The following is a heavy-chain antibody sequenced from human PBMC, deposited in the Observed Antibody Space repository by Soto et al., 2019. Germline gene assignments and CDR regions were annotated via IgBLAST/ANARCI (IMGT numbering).Heavy chain of an antibody. Sequence: QVQLQESGPGLVRPSGTLSLTCAVSGDSINSNYCWTWVRQPPGKGLEWIAEIYYSGGTSYNPSHKSRVTISMDKSKNQFSLNLTSVTAADTAMYYCARDTGWGLGYWGQGTLVTVSS. CDR3: ARDTGWGLGY. V-gene: IGHV4-4*02. CDR1: GDSINSNYC. D-gene: IGHD6-19*01. J-gene: IGHJ4*02. CDR2: IYYSGGT.